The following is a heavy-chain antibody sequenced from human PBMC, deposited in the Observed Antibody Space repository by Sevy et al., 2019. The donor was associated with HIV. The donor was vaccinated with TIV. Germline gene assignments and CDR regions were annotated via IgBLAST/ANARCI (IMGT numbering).Heavy chain of an antibody. CDR3: GMGGFYGSGSYYIGYYYYGMDV. CDR1: GFTFSSYA. Sequence: GGSPRLSCAASGFTFSSYAMSWVRQAPGKGLEWVSAISGSGGSTYYADSVKGRFTISRDNSKNTLYLQMNSLRAEDTAVYYCGMGGFYGSGSYYIGYYYYGMDVWGQGTTVTVSS. D-gene: IGHD3-10*01. CDR2: ISGSGGST. V-gene: IGHV3-23*01. J-gene: IGHJ6*02.